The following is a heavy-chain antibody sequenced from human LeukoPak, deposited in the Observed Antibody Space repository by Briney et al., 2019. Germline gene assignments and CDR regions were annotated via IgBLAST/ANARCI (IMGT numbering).Heavy chain of an antibody. Sequence: SETLSLTCTVSGCSISTYYWSWVRQPPGKGLEWVAYIYFTRTTNYNPSLKSRVTISIDKSNNQLSLKQRSVTASDKAFYYFARRRGGGNWENWFDPWGQGTLVTVSS. CDR1: GCSISTYY. CDR2: IYFTRTT. CDR3: ARRRGGGNWENWFDP. J-gene: IGHJ5*02. V-gene: IGHV4-59*08. D-gene: IGHD2-15*01.